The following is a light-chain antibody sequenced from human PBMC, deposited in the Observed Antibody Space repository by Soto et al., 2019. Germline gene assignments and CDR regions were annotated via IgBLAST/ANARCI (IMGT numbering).Light chain of an antibody. V-gene: IGKV3-11*01. CDR3: QQRSNWPPLT. CDR1: QNIRRS. CDR2: HAS. Sequence: EIVMTQSPATLSVSPGERATLSCRASQNIRRSLAWYQQRPGQAPRLLLYHASTRATGIPARFSGSGFGTDFTLTISSLEPEDFAVYYCQQRSNWPPLTFGGGTKVDIK. J-gene: IGKJ4*01.